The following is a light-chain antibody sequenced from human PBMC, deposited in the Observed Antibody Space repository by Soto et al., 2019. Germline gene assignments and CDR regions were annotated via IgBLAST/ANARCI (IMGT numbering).Light chain of an antibody. Sequence: EIVMTQSPATLSVSPGERATLSCRASQSIASNLAWYQQRPGQAPRLLISGASTRATGIPARFSGSVSGAEFTLTISSLQSEDFAIYYCQQYNNWPRTFGQGTKVDIK. J-gene: IGKJ1*01. CDR1: QSIASN. CDR3: QQYNNWPRT. V-gene: IGKV3-15*01. CDR2: GAS.